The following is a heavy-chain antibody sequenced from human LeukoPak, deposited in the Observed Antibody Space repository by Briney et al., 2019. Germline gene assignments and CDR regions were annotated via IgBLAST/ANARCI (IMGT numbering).Heavy chain of an antibody. J-gene: IGHJ5*02. CDR3: ARGLRDIVVVVAAARGFDP. D-gene: IGHD2-15*01. Sequence: PSETLSLTCAVYGGSFSGYYWSWIRQPPGKGLEWIGEINHSGSTNYNPSLKSRVTISVDTSKNRFSLKLSSVTAADTAVYYCARGLRDIVVVVAAARGFDPWGQGTLVTVSS. CDR1: GGSFSGYY. V-gene: IGHV4-34*01. CDR2: INHSGST.